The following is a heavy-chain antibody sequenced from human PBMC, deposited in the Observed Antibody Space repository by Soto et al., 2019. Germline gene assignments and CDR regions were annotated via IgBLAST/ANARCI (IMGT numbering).Heavy chain of an antibody. Sequence: SETLSLTCTVSGGSISSGGYYWSWIRQHPGKGLEWIGYIYYSGSTYYNPSLKSRVTISVDTSKNQFSLKLGSVTAADTAVYYCARVPPEYTSRSYYYYYGMDVWGLGTTLTVSS. CDR2: IYYSGST. V-gene: IGHV4-31*03. CDR3: ARVPPEYTSRSYYYYYGMDV. J-gene: IGHJ6*02. CDR1: GGSISSGGYY. D-gene: IGHD1-1*01.